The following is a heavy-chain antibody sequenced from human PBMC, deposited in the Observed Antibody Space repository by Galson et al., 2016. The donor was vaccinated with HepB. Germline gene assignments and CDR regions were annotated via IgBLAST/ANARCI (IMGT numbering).Heavy chain of an antibody. Sequence: SVKVSCKASRATFSSYAISWVRQAPGQGLEWMGGIIPIFGTANYAQKFQGRVTITADKSTSTVYMELSSLRSEDTAMYFCASEPNYYYGSGSYALDVWGQGTTVTVSS. J-gene: IGHJ6*02. V-gene: IGHV1-69*06. CDR3: ASEPNYYYGSGSYALDV. CDR1: RATFSSYA. CDR2: IIPIFGTA. D-gene: IGHD3-10*01.